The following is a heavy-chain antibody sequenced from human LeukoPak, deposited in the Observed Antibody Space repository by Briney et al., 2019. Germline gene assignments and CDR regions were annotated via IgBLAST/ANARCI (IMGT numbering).Heavy chain of an antibody. CDR3: ARRTTRRKIVVVVAAYDY. V-gene: IGHV4-59*12. CDR1: GSSINNYY. J-gene: IGHJ4*02. CDR2: IYYSGST. D-gene: IGHD2-15*01. Sequence: SETLSLTCTVSGSSINNYYWSWIRQPPGKGLEWIGYIYYSGSTNYNPSLKSRVTMSVDTSKNQFSLKLSSVTAADTAVYYCARRTTRRKIVVVVAAYDYWGQGTLVTVSS.